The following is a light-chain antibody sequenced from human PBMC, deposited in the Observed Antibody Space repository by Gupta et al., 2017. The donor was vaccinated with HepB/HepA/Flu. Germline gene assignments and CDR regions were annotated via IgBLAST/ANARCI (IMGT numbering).Light chain of an antibody. Sequence: QSVLTQPPSVSGAPGQRVTISCTGSSSNIGAGYDVHWYQQLPGTAPKLLIYGNSNRPSGVPDRFSVSKSGTSASLAITGLQAEDEADYYCQSYDSSLSGYVFGTGTKATVL. CDR1: SSNIGAGYD. CDR3: QSYDSSLSGYV. J-gene: IGLJ1*01. V-gene: IGLV1-40*01. CDR2: GNS.